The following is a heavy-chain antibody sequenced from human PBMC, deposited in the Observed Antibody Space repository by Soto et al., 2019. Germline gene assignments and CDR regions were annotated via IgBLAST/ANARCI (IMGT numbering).Heavy chain of an antibody. D-gene: IGHD6-13*01. V-gene: IGHV4-31*03. J-gene: IGHJ6*02. CDR2: IYYSGST. CDR3: ARYLQYSRLFYGMDV. Sequence: QVQLQESGPGLVKPSQTLSLTCTVSGGSISSGGYYWSWIRQHPGKALEWIGYIYYSGSTYYNPSVKRRVTISVDTSKNAFALKLSSVTAADTAVYYCARYLQYSRLFYGMDVWGQGTTVTVSS. CDR1: GGSISSGGYY.